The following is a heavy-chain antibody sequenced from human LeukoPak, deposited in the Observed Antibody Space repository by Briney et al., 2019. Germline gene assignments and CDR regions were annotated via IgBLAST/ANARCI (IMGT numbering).Heavy chain of an antibody. D-gene: IGHD2-15*01. J-gene: IGHJ5*02. V-gene: IGHV1-18*04. CDR2: ISAYNGNT. CDR1: GYTFTSYG. Sequence: ASVKVSCKASGYTFTSYGISWVRQAPGQGLEWMGWISAYNGNTNYAQKLQGRVTMTTDTSTSTAYMELGSLRSDDTAVYYCARASSALVVVAATRGNWFDPWGQGTLVTVSS. CDR3: ARASSALVVVAATRGNWFDP.